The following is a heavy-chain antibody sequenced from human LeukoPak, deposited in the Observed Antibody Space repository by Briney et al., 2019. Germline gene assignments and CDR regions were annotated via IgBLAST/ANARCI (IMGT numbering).Heavy chain of an antibody. CDR3: ARGLLGGIDY. V-gene: IGHV3-13*01. J-gene: IGHJ4*02. Sequence: GGSLRLSCAASGFTFSSYDLYWVRQATGKGLEWVSAIGTAGDTYYPGSVKGRFTISRENAKNSLYLQMNSLRAGDTAVYYCARGLLGGIDYWGQGTLVTVSS. CDR1: GFTFSSYD. D-gene: IGHD3-10*01. CDR2: IGTAGDT.